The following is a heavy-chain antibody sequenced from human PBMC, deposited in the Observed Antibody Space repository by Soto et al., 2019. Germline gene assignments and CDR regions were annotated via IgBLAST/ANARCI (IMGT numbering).Heavy chain of an antibody. Sequence: SQPNSLTYTVSCGSISSGGYYWSLIRKHPGKGLEWIGYIYYSGSTYYNPSLKSRATISVDTSKNQFSLKLSSVTAADTAVYYCAGTYYDFWRGYYLPPNAAYYFDYWGQGTLVTVSS. CDR3: AGTYYDFWRGYYLPPNAAYYFDY. J-gene: IGHJ4*02. CDR1: CGSISSGGYY. V-gene: IGHV4-31*03. D-gene: IGHD3-3*01. CDR2: IYYSGST.